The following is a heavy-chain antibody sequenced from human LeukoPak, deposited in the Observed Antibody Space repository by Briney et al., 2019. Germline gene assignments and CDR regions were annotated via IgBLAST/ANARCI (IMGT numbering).Heavy chain of an antibody. CDR2: IKQDGSEK. V-gene: IGHV3-7*01. Sequence: PGGSLRLSCAASGFTFSSYWMSWVRQAPGKGLEWVANIKQDGSEKYYVDSVKGRFTISRDNAKNSLYLQMNSLRAEDTAVYYCARESPVPLRYFDWLSSLYFDYWGQGTLVTVSS. D-gene: IGHD3-9*01. CDR3: ARESPVPLRYFDWLSSLYFDY. CDR1: GFTFSSYW. J-gene: IGHJ4*02.